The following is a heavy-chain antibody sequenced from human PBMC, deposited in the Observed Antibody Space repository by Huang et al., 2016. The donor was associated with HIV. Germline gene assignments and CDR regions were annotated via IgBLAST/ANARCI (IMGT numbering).Heavy chain of an antibody. CDR2: IPPGRGQI. CDR3: ARAARGDGYQGAFDV. CDR1: GHPFTPYG. V-gene: IGHV1-3*01. J-gene: IGHJ3*01. D-gene: IGHD2-2*03. Sequence: QVQLVQSGAEVKRPGASVKLYSRASGHPFTPYGIHWLRRAPENSLQWMGWIPPGRGQIPFSQGFQCRMTISRDTSSNTVYMELSNISPGDTATYYCARAARGDGYQGAFDVWGQGTVVTASS.